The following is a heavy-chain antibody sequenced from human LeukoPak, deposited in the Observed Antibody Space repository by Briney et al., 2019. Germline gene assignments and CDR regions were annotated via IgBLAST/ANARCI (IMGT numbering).Heavy chain of an antibody. CDR1: GGTFSSYA. CDR2: IIPILGIA. D-gene: IGHD6-19*01. Sequence: GASVKVSCKASGGTFSSYAISWVRQAPGQGLEWRGRIIPILGIANYAQKFQGRVTITSDKSTSTAYMELSSLRSEDTAVYYCARDASVGQWLVQVYWGQGTLVTVSS. J-gene: IGHJ4*02. V-gene: IGHV1-69*04. CDR3: ARDASVGQWLVQVY.